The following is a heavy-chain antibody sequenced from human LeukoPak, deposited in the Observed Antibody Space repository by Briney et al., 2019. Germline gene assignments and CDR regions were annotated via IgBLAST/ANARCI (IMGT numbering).Heavy chain of an antibody. Sequence: PGGSLRLSCAASGFTFTNYAMHWVRQPPGKGLEWIGEINHSGSTNYNPSLKSRVTISVDTSKNQFSLKLSSVTAADTAVYYCARRMVTIFGVVTNWFDPWGQGTLVTVSS. D-gene: IGHD3-3*01. V-gene: IGHV4-34*01. CDR3: ARRMVTIFGVVTNWFDP. J-gene: IGHJ5*02. CDR1: GFTFTNYA. CDR2: INHSGST.